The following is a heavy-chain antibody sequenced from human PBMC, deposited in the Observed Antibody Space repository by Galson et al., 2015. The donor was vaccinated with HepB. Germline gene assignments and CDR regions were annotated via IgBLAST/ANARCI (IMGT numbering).Heavy chain of an antibody. J-gene: IGHJ3*02. V-gene: IGHV1-2*02. D-gene: IGHD3-22*01. Sequence: SVKVSCKASGYTFTYYYMHWVRQAPGQGLEWMGWINPNSGGTNYAQKFQGRVTMTRDTSISTAYMELSRLRSDDTAVYYCARSRNGPMVVVVTGTFDIWGQGTMVTVSS. CDR3: ARSRNGPMVVVVTGTFDI. CDR1: GYTFTYYY. CDR2: INPNSGGT.